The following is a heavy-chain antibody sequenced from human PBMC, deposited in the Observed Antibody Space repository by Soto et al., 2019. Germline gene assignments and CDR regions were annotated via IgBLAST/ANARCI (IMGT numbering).Heavy chain of an antibody. CDR1: GFTFSTYA. Sequence: PGGSLRLSCAASGFTFSTYAMSWVRQAPGKGLEWVSAISASGGSTYYADSVKGRFTISRDSSKNTLYLQMNSLRAEDTAVYYCAGGSSWTRVDYWGQGALVTV. D-gene: IGHD6-13*01. J-gene: IGHJ4*02. CDR2: ISASGGST. CDR3: AGGSSWTRVDY. V-gene: IGHV3-23*01.